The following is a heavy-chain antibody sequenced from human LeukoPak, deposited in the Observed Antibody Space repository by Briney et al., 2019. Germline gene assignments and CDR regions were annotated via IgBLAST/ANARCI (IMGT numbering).Heavy chain of an antibody. V-gene: IGHV1-46*01. Sequence: ASVKVSCKVSGYTLTELSMHWVRQAPGQGLEWMGIINPSAGSTNYAQKFQGRVTLTRDTSTSTVYMNVSNLRSEDTAVYYGARESLGSYKTVVIVARGHDAFDMWGQGTMVTVSS. CDR3: ARESLGSYKTVVIVARGHDAFDM. J-gene: IGHJ3*02. CDR1: GYTLTELS. CDR2: INPSAGST. D-gene: IGHD3-22*01.